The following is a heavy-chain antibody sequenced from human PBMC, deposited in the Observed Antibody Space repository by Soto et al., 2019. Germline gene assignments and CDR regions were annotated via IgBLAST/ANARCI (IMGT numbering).Heavy chain of an antibody. D-gene: IGHD2-2*01. CDR2: IYYSGST. Sequence: SETLSLTCTVSGGSISSYYWSWILQPPGKGLEWIGYIYYSGSTNYNPSLKSRVTISVDTSKNQFSLNLSSVTDAETAMYYCARVERTLSTPFAYGMDVWGEGTTV. CDR1: GGSISSYY. V-gene: IGHV4-59*12. CDR3: ARVERTLSTPFAYGMDV. J-gene: IGHJ6*02.